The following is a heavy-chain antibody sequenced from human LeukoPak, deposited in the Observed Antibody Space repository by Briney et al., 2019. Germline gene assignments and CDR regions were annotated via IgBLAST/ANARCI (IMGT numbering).Heavy chain of an antibody. D-gene: IGHD2-15*01. CDR1: GFSINTYT. CDR3: AKYRPRIPDFDY. V-gene: IGHV3-23*01. Sequence: PGGSLRLSCDASGFSINTYTMYWVRQAPGQGLEWVSGIRNSDGMTYYADSVRGRFTISTDNSKNTLYLQMNSLRAEDTAVYYCAKYRPRIPDFDYWGQGTLVTVSS. CDR2: IRNSDGMT. J-gene: IGHJ4*02.